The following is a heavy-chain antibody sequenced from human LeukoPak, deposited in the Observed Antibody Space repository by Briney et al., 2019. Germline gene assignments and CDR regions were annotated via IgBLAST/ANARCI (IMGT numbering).Heavy chain of an antibody. J-gene: IGHJ3*02. V-gene: IGHV3-21*01. Sequence: GGSLRLSCATSGFTFSVFSINWVRQAPGKGLEWVSSISGDSHYIYHADSLQGRFTISRDNAKNSAYLQMNSLRAEDTAVYYCAREPMGAFDIWGQGTMVTVSS. D-gene: IGHD3-16*01. CDR1: GFTFSVFS. CDR2: ISGDSHYI. CDR3: AREPMGAFDI.